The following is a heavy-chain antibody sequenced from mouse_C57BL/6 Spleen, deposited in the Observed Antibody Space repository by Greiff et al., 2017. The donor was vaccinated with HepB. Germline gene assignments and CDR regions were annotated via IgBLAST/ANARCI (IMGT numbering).Heavy chain of an antibody. V-gene: IGHV5-6*02. CDR2: ISSGGSYT. D-gene: IGHD2-3*01. J-gene: IGHJ3*01. CDR1: GFTFSSYG. CDR3: ARDDDYSFAY. Sequence: EVKLVESGGDLVKPGGSLKLSCAASGFTFSSYGMSWVRQTPDKRLEWVATISSGGSYTYYPDSVKGRFTISRDNAKNTLYLQMSSLKSEDTAMFYCARDDDYSFAYWGQGTLVTVSA.